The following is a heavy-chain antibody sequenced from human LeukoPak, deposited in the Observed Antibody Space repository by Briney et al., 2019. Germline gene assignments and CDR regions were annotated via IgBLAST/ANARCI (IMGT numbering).Heavy chain of an antibody. CDR2: IKGDESEI. D-gene: IGHD3/OR15-3a*01. V-gene: IGHV3-7*01. CDR1: GFTFSASW. CDR3: GRSIWTHNSFTTDA. J-gene: IGHJ6*02. Sequence: PGGSLRLSCVASGFTFSASWMTWVRQAPGKGLEWVANIKGDESEIYQLGSVRGRFTVSRDNARNSLYLQMHSLRDEDSAVYYCGRSIWTHNSFTTDAWGQGTTVTVSS.